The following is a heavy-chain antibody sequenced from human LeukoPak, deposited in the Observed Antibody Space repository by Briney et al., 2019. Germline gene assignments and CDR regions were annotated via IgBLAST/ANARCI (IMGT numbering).Heavy chain of an antibody. CDR1: GGSISSGGYY. J-gene: IGHJ4*02. D-gene: IGHD6-19*01. CDR3: ARGSSSGWDTLGY. CDR2: IYYSGST. Sequence: SETLSLTCTVSGGSISSGGYYWCWIRQHPGKGLEWIGYIYYSGSTYYNPSLKSRVTISVDTSKNQFSLKLSSVTAADTAVYYCARGSSSGWDTLGYWGQGTLVTVSS. V-gene: IGHV4-31*03.